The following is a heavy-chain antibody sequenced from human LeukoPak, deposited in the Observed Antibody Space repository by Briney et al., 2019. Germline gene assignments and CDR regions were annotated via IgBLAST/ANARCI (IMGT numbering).Heavy chain of an antibody. CDR1: GFTFNRYG. CDR3: ARVDYGGSDY. D-gene: IGHD4-23*01. J-gene: IGHJ4*02. V-gene: IGHV3-30*02. Sequence: GGSLRLSCVASGFTFNRYGMHWVRQAPGKGLEWVAFIRFDGSNKYYADSVKGRFTISRDDSKNMMYLQMNSLRAEDTAVYYCARVDYGGSDYWGQGTLVTVSS. CDR2: IRFDGSNK.